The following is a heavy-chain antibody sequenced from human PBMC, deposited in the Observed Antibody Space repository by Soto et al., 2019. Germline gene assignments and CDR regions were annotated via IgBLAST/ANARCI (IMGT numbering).Heavy chain of an antibody. D-gene: IGHD1-26*01. J-gene: IGHJ3*01. V-gene: IGHV4-59*02. Sequence: SETLSLTCTVTGACVINDYWNWIRQPPGKGLEWIGFVYDSGSTSYNSSLKSRLTISVDTSKNQFSLKLSSVTAADTAVYYCVRQVGATGSYSYAVSGQGTMV. CDR2: VYDSGST. CDR1: GACVINDY. CDR3: VRQVGATGSYSYAV.